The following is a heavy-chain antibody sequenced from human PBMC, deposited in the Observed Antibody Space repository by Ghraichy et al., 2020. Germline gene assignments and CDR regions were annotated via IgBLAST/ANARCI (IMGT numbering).Heavy chain of an antibody. D-gene: IGHD5-18*01. CDR3: ARDGGYSYGRPTDY. CDR1: GFTFSSYW. Sequence: GSLRLSCAASGFTFSSYWMSWVRQAPGKGLEWVANIKQDGSEKYYVDSVKGRFTISRDNAKNSLYLQMNSLRAEDTAVYYCARDGGYSYGRPTDYWGQGTLVTVSS. V-gene: IGHV3-7*01. J-gene: IGHJ4*02. CDR2: IKQDGSEK.